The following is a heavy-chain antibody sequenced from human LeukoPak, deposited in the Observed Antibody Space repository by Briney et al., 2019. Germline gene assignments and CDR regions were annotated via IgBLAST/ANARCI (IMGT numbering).Heavy chain of an antibody. CDR1: GFTFSSYS. D-gene: IGHD3-3*01. CDR3: ARAYDFWSGYYNEEGGTSGYMDV. CDR2: ISSSSSYI. V-gene: IGHV3-21*01. Sequence: GGSLILSCAASGFTFSSYSMNWVRQAPGKGLEWVSSISSSSSYIYYADSVKGRFTSSRDNAKNSLYLQLNSLRAEDTAVYYCARAYDFWSGYYNEEGGTSGYMDVWGKGTTVTVSS. J-gene: IGHJ6*03.